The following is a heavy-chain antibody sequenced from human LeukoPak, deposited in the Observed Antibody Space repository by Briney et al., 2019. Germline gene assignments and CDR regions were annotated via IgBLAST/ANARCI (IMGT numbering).Heavy chain of an antibody. CDR2: IYTSGST. Sequence: SDTLSLTCTVSGGSISSYYWSWIRQPAGKGLEWIGRIYTSGSTNYNPSLKSRVTMSVDTSKNQFSLKLSSVTAADTAVYYCASNYYDSSGYPYPLDYWGQGTLVTVSS. CDR3: ASNYYDSSGYPYPLDY. D-gene: IGHD3-22*01. J-gene: IGHJ4*02. CDR1: GGSISSYY. V-gene: IGHV4-4*07.